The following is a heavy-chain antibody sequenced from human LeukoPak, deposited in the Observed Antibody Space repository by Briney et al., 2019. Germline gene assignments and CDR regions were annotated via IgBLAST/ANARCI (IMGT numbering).Heavy chain of an antibody. CDR2: INAGNGNT. D-gene: IGHD2-2*03. Sequence: ASVKVSCKASGYTFTSYAMHWVRQAPGQRLEWMGWINAGNGNTKYSQKFQGRVTITRDTSASTAYMELSSLRSEDTAVYYCARGVGYCSRTSCYGNNWFDPWGQGTLVTVSS. CDR3: ARGVGYCSRTSCYGNNWFDP. CDR1: GYTFTSYA. J-gene: IGHJ5*02. V-gene: IGHV1-3*01.